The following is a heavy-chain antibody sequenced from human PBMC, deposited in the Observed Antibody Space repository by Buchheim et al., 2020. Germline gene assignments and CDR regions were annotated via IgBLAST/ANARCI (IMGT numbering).Heavy chain of an antibody. CDR1: GDSISSGGDL. CDR2: MYQTGST. J-gene: IGHJ5*02. CDR3: TRGSLNYFDTSGLRGAWFDP. Sequence: QLQPQESGSGLVKPSQTLSLTCAVSGDSISSGGDLWSWIRQPPGKGLEWIGYMYQTGSTYYNPSLKSRVTISVDRSKNQFSLKLTSVTAADTAVYYCTRGSLNYFDTSGLRGAWFDPWGQGTL. D-gene: IGHD3-22*01. V-gene: IGHV4-30-2*01.